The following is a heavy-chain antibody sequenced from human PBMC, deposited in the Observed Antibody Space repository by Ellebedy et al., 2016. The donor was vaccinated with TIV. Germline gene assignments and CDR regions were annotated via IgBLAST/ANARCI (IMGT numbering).Heavy chain of an antibody. D-gene: IGHD3-22*01. J-gene: IGHJ4*02. Sequence: GGSLRLSXAASGLTFSSYALNWVRQAPGKGLEWVSVISGSGVTTYYADSVKGRFTISRDNSQNTLYLQMSSLRAEDTAVCYCAKGSSGYYGRFDYWGQGTLVTVSS. CDR2: ISGSGVTT. V-gene: IGHV3-23*01. CDR1: GLTFSSYA. CDR3: AKGSSGYYGRFDY.